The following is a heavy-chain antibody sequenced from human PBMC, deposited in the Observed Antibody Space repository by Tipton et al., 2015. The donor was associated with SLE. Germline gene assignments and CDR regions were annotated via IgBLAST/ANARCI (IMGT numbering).Heavy chain of an antibody. CDR3: ARVVGTKRYYFDY. Sequence: GSLRLSCAASGFTFSSYAMSWVRQAPGKGLEWVSAISGSGGSTYYADSVKGRFTISRDNSNNTLDLQMNSPRVEDTAVYYCARVVGTKRYYFDYWGQGTLVTVSS. D-gene: IGHD6-6*01. V-gene: IGHV3-23*01. J-gene: IGHJ4*02. CDR1: GFTFSSYA. CDR2: ISGSGGST.